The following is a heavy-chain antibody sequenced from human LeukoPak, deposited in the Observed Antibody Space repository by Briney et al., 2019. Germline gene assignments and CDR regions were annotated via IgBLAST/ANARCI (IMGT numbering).Heavy chain of an antibody. CDR3: AKDLGGDSSGYYLDY. V-gene: IGHV3-23*01. J-gene: IGHJ4*02. CDR1: GFTFSSYA. CDR2: ISGSGGST. Sequence: GGSLRPSCAASGFTFSSYAMSWVRQAPGKGLEWVSAISGSGGSTYYADSVKGRFTISRDNSKNTLYLQMNSLRAEDTAVYYCAKDLGGDSSGYYLDYWGQGTLVTVSS. D-gene: IGHD3-22*01.